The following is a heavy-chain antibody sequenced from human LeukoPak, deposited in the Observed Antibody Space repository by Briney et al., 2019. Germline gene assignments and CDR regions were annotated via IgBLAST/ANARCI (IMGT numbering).Heavy chain of an antibody. V-gene: IGHV3-74*01. D-gene: IGHD2-8*01. CDR2: INSDGGAT. J-gene: IGHJ6*02. Sequence: GGSLRLSCAASGFTFSSYGMHWVRQAPGKGLVWVSRINSDGGATNYADSVKGRFTISRDNTKNTLSLQTNSLRAEDAALYYCARANAYGMDVWGQGTTVTVSS. CDR1: GFTFSSYG. CDR3: ARANAYGMDV.